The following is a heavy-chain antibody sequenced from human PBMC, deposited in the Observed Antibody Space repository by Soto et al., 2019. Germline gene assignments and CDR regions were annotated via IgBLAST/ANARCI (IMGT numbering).Heavy chain of an antibody. J-gene: IGHJ5*02. CDR3: GKVRRPSGWFVSSS. CDR2: VCGKGADT. CDR1: GFTFSSYA. Sequence: GGSLRLSCAASGFTFSSYAMSWVRQAPGKGMEWVSAVCGKGADTSYADSVSGRFTIISDSSKDTLFLQMNSLSADDTGGEYFGKVRRPSGWFVSSSWGQGILVTVSS. D-gene: IGHD6-19*01. V-gene: IGHV3-23*01.